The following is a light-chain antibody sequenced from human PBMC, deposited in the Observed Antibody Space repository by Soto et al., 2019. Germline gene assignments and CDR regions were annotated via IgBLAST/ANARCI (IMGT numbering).Light chain of an antibody. CDR3: CSFTSSSTPGYV. Sequence: QCVLAQPASVSGSPGQSIAISCAGTISDVGGYNSVSWYQQHPGKAPKLMIYDVSNRPSGVSNRFSGSKSVNTASLTISGLQAEDEADYYCCSFTSSSTPGYVFGTGTKVTVL. V-gene: IGLV2-14*03. J-gene: IGLJ1*01. CDR2: DVS. CDR1: ISDVGGYNS.